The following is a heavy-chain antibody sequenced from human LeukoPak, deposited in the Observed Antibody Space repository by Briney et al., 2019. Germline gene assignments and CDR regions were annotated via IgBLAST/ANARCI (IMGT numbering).Heavy chain of an antibody. J-gene: IGHJ4*02. CDR2: ISGGSRTL. D-gene: IGHD3-22*01. Sequence: GGSLRLSCAGSGFTFSSYEMQWVRQAPGKGPEWVSYISGGSRTLYADSVKGRFTISRDNAKNSVYLQMDKLRAEDTAVYYCAREADSGGYRLDYWGQGVLVTVSS. CDR3: AREADSGGYRLDY. V-gene: IGHV3-48*03. CDR1: GFTFSSYE.